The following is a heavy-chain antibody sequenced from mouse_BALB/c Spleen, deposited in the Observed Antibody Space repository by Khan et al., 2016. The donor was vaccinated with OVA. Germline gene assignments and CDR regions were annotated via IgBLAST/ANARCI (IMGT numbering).Heavy chain of an antibody. CDR1: GYTFTSYY. J-gene: IGHJ3*01. CDR3: ARGGAWSPVISWFAY. D-gene: IGHD2-4*01. V-gene: IGHV1S81*02. Sequence: VQLQQPGAELVKPGASVKLSCKASGYTFTSYYMYWVKQRPGQGLEWIGGINPSNGGTNFNEKFKSKDTLTVDKSSSKAYMQLSSLTYENSAVYYFARGGAWSPVISWFAYWGPGTLVTVSA. CDR2: INPSNGGT.